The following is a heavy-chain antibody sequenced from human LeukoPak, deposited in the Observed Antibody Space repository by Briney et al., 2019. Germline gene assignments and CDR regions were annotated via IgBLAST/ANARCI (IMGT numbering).Heavy chain of an antibody. CDR3: AKDSGYSFNYGMDV. D-gene: IGHD5-18*01. V-gene: IGHV3-23*01. CDR2: ISGSGGST. CDR1: GFTFSSYA. J-gene: IGHJ6*04. Sequence: GGSLRLSCAASGFTFSSYAMSWVRQAPGKGLEWVSAISGSGGSTYYADSVKGRFTIPRDNSKNTLYLQMNSLRAEDTAVYYCAKDSGYSFNYGMDVWGKGTTVTVSS.